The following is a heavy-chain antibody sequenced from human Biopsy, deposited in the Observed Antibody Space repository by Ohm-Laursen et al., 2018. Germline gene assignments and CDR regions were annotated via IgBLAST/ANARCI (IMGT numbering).Heavy chain of an antibody. Sequence: SLRLSCAASGFTFSGYAMSWVRQGPEKGLEWVSVVTGSGRGTYYTDSVKGRFSISRDNSKNTLYLQMNSLRAEDTAVYYCARSRGSSGIATIYYYGMDVWGQGTTVTVSS. CDR1: GFTFSGYA. D-gene: IGHD3-10*01. CDR2: VTGSGRGT. CDR3: ARSRGSSGIATIYYYGMDV. J-gene: IGHJ6*02. V-gene: IGHV3-23*01.